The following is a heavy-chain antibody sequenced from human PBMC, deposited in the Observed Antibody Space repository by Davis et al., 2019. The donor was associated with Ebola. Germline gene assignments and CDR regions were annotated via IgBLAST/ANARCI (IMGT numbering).Heavy chain of an antibody. CDR3: AKDIMAFYYGMDV. J-gene: IGHJ6*02. V-gene: IGHV3-9*01. CDR2: LTWNSGSI. D-gene: IGHD2-8*01. Sequence: LSLTCAASGFTFGDFAMHWVRQAPGKGLQWVAGLTWNSGSIGYADSVKGRFTISRDNAKNSLYLQMNSLRAEDTALYYCAKDIMAFYYGMDVWGRGTTVTVSS. CDR1: GFTFGDFA.